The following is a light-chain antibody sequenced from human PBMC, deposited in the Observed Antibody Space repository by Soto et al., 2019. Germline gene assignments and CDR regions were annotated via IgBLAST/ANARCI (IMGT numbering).Light chain of an antibody. CDR1: TKDIGVSNY. V-gene: IGLV2-14*03. CDR2: DVS. Sequence: LTQPASVSGSPGQSITVSVTGTTKDIGVSNYVSWYQQHPGKAPRLILYDVSNRPSGVSARFSGSKSGNTASLTISGLQIEDEADYYCTSYTRSPHFVFGTGTKVTVL. J-gene: IGLJ1*01. CDR3: TSYTRSPHFV.